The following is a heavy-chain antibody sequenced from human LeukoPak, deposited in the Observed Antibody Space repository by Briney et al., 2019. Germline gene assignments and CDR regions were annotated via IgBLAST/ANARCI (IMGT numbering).Heavy chain of an antibody. D-gene: IGHD5-12*01. J-gene: IGHJ4*02. Sequence: PGGSLRLSCAASGFTSSSHWMHWVRQAPGKGLVWVSCMNTDGSSINYADSVKGRFTISRDSAKNTLYLQMNSLRAEDTAVYYCARGGEGYNGPGFNWGQGTLVTVSS. CDR1: GFTSSSHW. CDR3: ARGGEGYNGPGFN. V-gene: IGHV3-74*01. CDR2: MNTDGSSI.